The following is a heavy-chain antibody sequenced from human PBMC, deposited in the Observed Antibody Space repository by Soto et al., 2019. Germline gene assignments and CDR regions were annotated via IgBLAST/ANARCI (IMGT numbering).Heavy chain of an antibody. D-gene: IGHD2-2*01. Sequence: SVKVSCKASGGTFSSYAISWVRQAPGQGLEWMGGIIPIFGTANYAQKFQGRVTITADKSTSTAYMELSSLRSEDTAVYYCARLLVRALRDYYYGMDVWGQGTTVTVSS. J-gene: IGHJ6*02. CDR3: ARLLVRALRDYYYGMDV. V-gene: IGHV1-69*06. CDR1: GGTFSSYA. CDR2: IIPIFGTA.